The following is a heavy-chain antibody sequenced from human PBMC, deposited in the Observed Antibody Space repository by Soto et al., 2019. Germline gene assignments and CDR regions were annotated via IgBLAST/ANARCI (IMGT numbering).Heavy chain of an antibody. V-gene: IGHV4-4*07. Sequence: SSETLSLTCTVSGDSVSSYYWSWIRQPAGRGLEWIGRLYISGSTDYNPSLKGRVSMSVDRSKNQFSLKLTSVTAADTAVYYCVRDCSGGGCYSDYGMDVWGEGTTVPVSS. CDR1: GDSVSSYY. CDR3: VRDCSGGGCYSDYGMDV. J-gene: IGHJ6*04. D-gene: IGHD2-15*01. CDR2: LYISGST.